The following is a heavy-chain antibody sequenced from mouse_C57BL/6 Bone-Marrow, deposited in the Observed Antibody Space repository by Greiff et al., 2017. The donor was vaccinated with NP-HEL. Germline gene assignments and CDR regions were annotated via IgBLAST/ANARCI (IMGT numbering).Heavy chain of an antibody. CDR3: ARDKVVATKYAMDY. Sequence: EVQLQQSGPGLVKPSQSLSLTCSVTGYSITSGYYWNWIRQFPGNKLEWMGYISYDGSNNYNPSLKNRISITRDTSKNQFFLKLNSVTTEDTATYYCARDKVVATKYAMDYWGQGTSVTVSS. V-gene: IGHV3-6*01. D-gene: IGHD1-1*01. J-gene: IGHJ4*01. CDR2: ISYDGSN. CDR1: GYSITSGYY.